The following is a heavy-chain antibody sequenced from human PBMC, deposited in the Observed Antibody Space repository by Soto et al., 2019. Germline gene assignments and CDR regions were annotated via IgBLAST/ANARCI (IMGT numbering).Heavy chain of an antibody. D-gene: IGHD3-3*01. CDR1: GFTFSSYS. CDR3: ARGGYDFWSGYDITYYFDY. J-gene: IGHJ4*02. V-gene: IGHV3-21*01. CDR2: ISSSSSYI. Sequence: GGSLRRSCVASGFTFSSYSMIWVSQASGKGLEWVSPISSSSSYIYYADSVKGRFTISRDNAKNSLYLQMNSLRAEDTAVYYCARGGYDFWSGYDITYYFDYWGQGTLVTVSS.